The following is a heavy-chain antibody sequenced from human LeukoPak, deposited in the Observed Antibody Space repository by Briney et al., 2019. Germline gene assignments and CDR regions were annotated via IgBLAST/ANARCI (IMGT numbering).Heavy chain of an antibody. D-gene: IGHD3-22*01. CDR1: GFTFSRYA. J-gene: IGHJ4*02. Sequence: PGGSLRLSCAASGFTFSRYAMSWVRQAPGKGLEWVSSISDSGRKTYYADSVKGRFTISRDISKSTLHLQMNSLRAEDTAVYYCVTRTLGYCFDTWGQGTLVTVSS. CDR3: VTRTLGYCFDT. V-gene: IGHV3-23*01. CDR2: ISDSGRKT.